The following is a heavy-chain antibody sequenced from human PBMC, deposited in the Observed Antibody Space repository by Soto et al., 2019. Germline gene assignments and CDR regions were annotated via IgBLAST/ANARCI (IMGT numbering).Heavy chain of an antibody. CDR1: GGSISSYY. V-gene: IGHV4-59*01. CDR3: ARGDPLLWFGEKVYYGMDV. CDR2: IYYSGST. D-gene: IGHD3-10*01. Sequence: QVQLQESGPGLVKPSETLSLTCTVSGGSISSYYWSWLRQPPGKGLEWIGYIYYSGSTNYNPSLKSRVTISVDTSKNQFSLKLSSVTAADTAVYYCARGDPLLWFGEKVYYGMDVWGQGTTVTVSS. J-gene: IGHJ6*02.